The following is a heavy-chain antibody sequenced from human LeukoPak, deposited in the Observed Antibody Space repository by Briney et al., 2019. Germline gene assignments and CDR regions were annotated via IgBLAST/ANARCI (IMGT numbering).Heavy chain of an antibody. Sequence: ASVKVSCKASGYTFTSYGISWVRQAPGQGLEWMGWISAYNGNTNYAQKLQGRVTMTTDTSTSTAYMELRSLRSDDTAVYYCARGYFDWLSDLNWFDPWGQGTLVTVSS. CDR3: ARGYFDWLSDLNWFDP. D-gene: IGHD3-9*01. CDR1: GYTFTSYG. V-gene: IGHV1-18*01. J-gene: IGHJ5*02. CDR2: ISAYNGNT.